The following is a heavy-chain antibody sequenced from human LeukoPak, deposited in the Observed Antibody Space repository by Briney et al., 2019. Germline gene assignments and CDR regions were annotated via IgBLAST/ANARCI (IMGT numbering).Heavy chain of an antibody. V-gene: IGHV3-11*01. J-gene: IGHJ4*02. D-gene: IGHD7-27*01. CDR3: AREALGSGKDFDY. Sequence: GGSLRLSCAASGFSFSDFYMSWIRQAPGVGLEWVSYICTGIHPTYYADSVKGRFTISRDDAKNSLYLQMNSLRDEDTAVYFCAREALGSGKDFDYWGQRILVTVSS. CDR1: GFSFSDFY. CDR2: ICTGIHPT.